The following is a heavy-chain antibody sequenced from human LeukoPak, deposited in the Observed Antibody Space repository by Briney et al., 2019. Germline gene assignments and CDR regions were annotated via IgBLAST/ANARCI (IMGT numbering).Heavy chain of an antibody. V-gene: IGHV3-11*01. CDR1: GFTFSDYY. CDR2: ISSSGSTI. CDR3: AREFYDSSGYYYSFDY. Sequence: PGGSLRLSCAASGFTFSDYYMSWIRQAPGKGLEWVSYISSSGSTIYYADSVKGRFTISRDSAKNSLYLQMNSLRAEDTAVYYCAREFYDSSGYYYSFDYWGQGTLVTVSS. J-gene: IGHJ4*02. D-gene: IGHD3-22*01.